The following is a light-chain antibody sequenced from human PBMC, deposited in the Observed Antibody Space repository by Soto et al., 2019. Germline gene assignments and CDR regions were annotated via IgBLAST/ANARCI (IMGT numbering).Light chain of an antibody. CDR1: SSDVGDYNF. CDR2: DVS. Sequence: QSALTQPASVSGSPGQSITISCTGTSSDVGDYNFVSWYQQHPGKAPKLLIYDVSHRPSGVSNRFSGSKSGNTASLTISGLQAEDEADYHCCSYTSSTTRVIFGGGTKLTVL. V-gene: IGLV2-14*01. CDR3: CSYTSSTTRVI. J-gene: IGLJ2*01.